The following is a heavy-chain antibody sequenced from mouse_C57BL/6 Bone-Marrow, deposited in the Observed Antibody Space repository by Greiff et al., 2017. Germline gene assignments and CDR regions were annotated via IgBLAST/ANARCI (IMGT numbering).Heavy chain of an antibody. V-gene: IGHV1-81*01. CDR3: ARWGSIYYGNYYFDY. J-gene: IGHJ2*01. Sequence: VQLQESGAELARPGASVKLSCKASGYTFTSYGISWVKQRTGQGLEWIGEIYPSSGNTYYNEKVKGKATLTADKSSSTAYMELRSLTSEDSAVYFCARWGSIYYGNYYFDYWGQGTTLTVSS. CDR2: IYPSSGNT. CDR1: GYTFTSYG. D-gene: IGHD2-1*01.